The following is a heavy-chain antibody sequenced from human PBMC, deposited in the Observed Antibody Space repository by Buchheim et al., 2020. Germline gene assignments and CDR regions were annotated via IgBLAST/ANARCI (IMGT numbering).Heavy chain of an antibody. D-gene: IGHD2-2*02. CDR3: ARDFRCSSTSCYRGFDY. J-gene: IGHJ4*02. V-gene: IGHV3-48*01. CDR2: ISSSSSTI. CDR1: GFTFSSYS. Sequence: EVQLVESGGGLVQPGGSLRLSCAASGFTFSSYSMNWVRQAPGKGLEWVSYISSSSSTIYYADSVKGRFTISRDNAKNSLYLQMNSLRAEDTAMYYCARDFRCSSTSCYRGFDYWGQGTL.